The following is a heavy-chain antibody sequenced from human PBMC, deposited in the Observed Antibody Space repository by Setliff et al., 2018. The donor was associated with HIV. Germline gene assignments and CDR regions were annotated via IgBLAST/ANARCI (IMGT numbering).Heavy chain of an antibody. CDR2: IYHSGST. V-gene: IGHV4-38-2*01. CDR1: GYSINSGYY. J-gene: IGHJ4*02. CDR3: ARMYSGYDWSPAGARTRYFDY. D-gene: IGHD5-12*01. Sequence: SETLSLTRAVSGYSINSGYYWGWIRQPPGKGLEWIGSIYHSGSTYYNPSLKSRVTISVDTSKNQFSLKLSSVTAADTAVYYCARMYSGYDWSPAGARTRYFDYWGQGTLVTVSS.